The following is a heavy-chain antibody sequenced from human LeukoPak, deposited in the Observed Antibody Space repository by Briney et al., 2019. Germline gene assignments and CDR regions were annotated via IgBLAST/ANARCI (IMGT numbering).Heavy chain of an antibody. D-gene: IGHD3-10*01. V-gene: IGHV3-30*04. CDR2: LSYDTRNE. J-gene: IGHJ3*02. CDR3: ARGASMLFGEI. CDR1: GFTFYNFA. Sequence: GGSLRLSCAASGFTFYNFAMHWVRQAPGKGLEGVAVLSYDTRNEYYADSVRGRFTISRENSKNTLYLQIHTLRPDDTAVYYCARGASMLFGEIWGQGTKVTVSS.